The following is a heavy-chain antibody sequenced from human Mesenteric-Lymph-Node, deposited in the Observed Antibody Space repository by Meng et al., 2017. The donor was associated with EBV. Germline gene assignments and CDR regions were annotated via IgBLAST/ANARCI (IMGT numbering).Heavy chain of an antibody. CDR3: ARGYTGYAFLNY. Sequence: QVQPVQSGVGVKKPRAPMNVSCNASCYTFTTYGIPWVRQAPGQGLEWMGWISGYNGNANYAQKLQGRVTMTTDTSTSTVHMELRSLRSDDTAVYYCARGYTGYAFLNYWGQGILVTVSS. CDR1: CYTFTTYG. J-gene: IGHJ4*02. V-gene: IGHV1-18*01. D-gene: IGHD5-12*01. CDR2: ISGYNGNA.